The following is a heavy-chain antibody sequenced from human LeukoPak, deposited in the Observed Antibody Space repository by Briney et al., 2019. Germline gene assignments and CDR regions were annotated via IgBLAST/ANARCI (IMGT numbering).Heavy chain of an antibody. CDR3: ARGRYDYFGIRGADSFDI. Sequence: SETLSLTCAVYGGSFSGYFWSWIRQPPGKGLEWIGEINHSGSTNYNPSLKSRVTISVDTSKNHFSLRLSPVTAADAAVYYCARGRYDYFGIRGADSFDIWGQGTMVTVSS. V-gene: IGHV4-34*01. CDR1: GGSFSGYF. J-gene: IGHJ3*02. D-gene: IGHD5-12*01. CDR2: INHSGST.